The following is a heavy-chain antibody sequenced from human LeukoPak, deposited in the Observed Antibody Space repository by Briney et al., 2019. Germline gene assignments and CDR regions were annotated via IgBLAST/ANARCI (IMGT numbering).Heavy chain of an antibody. D-gene: IGHD6-13*01. J-gene: IGHJ4*02. Sequence: PSETLSLTCAVDGGSFSGYYWSCIRQPPGKGLEWSGEINHSGSTNYNPSLKSRVTISVDTSKNQFSLKLSSVTAADTAVYYCARGRFVRGARFGAAGSIYFDYWGQGTLVTVSS. CDR3: ARGRFVRGARFGAAGSIYFDY. CDR1: GGSFSGYY. V-gene: IGHV4-34*01. CDR2: INHSGST.